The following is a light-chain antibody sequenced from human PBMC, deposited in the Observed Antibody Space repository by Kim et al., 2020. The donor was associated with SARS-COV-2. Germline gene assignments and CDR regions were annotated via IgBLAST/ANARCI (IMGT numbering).Light chain of an antibody. CDR1: QDIANS. CDR3: QKYNSAPWT. Sequence: ASVGDRVTITCRASQDIANSLAWYQQKPGTVPKVLIYATSTLQSGVPSRFSGGGSGTEFTLTIGSLQTEDVATYYCQKYNSAPWTFGPGTKMDIK. V-gene: IGKV1-27*01. J-gene: IGKJ1*01. CDR2: ATS.